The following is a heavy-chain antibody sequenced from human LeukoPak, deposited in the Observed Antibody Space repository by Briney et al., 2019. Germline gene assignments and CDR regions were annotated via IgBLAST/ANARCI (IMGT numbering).Heavy chain of an antibody. D-gene: IGHD4-17*01. CDR3: TRMTTGHDY. V-gene: IGHV4-34*01. CDR2: INHSGYT. CDR1: GVSFDDYY. J-gene: IGHJ4*02. Sequence: SETLSLTCAVSGVSFDDYYWSWVRQTPGKGLEWIGEINHSGYTNDSPSPKSRVTLSIDTSRKQFSLNLRSVTVADAGIYYCTRMTTGHDYWGQGTLVTVSS.